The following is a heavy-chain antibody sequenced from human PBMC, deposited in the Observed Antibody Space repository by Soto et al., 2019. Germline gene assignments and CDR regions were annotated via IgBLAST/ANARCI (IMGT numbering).Heavy chain of an antibody. CDR1: GYTFTSYA. V-gene: IGHV1-3*01. CDR2: INAGNGNT. Sequence: GASVKVSCKASGYTFTSYAMHWVRQAPGQRLEWMGWINAGNGNTKYSQKFQGRVTITRDTSASTAYMELNSLRAEDTAVYYCAKSAYSSTWYTDPHDYWGQGTLVTVSS. CDR3: AKSAYSSTWYTDPHDY. D-gene: IGHD6-13*01. J-gene: IGHJ4*02.